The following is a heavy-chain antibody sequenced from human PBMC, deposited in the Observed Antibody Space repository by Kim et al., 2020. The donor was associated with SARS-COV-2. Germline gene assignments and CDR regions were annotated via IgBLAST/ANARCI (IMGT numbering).Heavy chain of an antibody. CDR3: ARDPRLWFGEPSFDL. CDR2: IIPIFGTA. CDR1: GGTFSSYA. D-gene: IGHD3-10*01. Sequence: SVKVSCKASGGTFSSYAISWVRQAPGQGLEWMGGIIPIFGTANYAQKFQGRVTITADESTSTAYMELISLRSEDTAVYYCARDPRLWFGEPSFDLWGRGTLVTVSS. V-gene: IGHV1-69*13. J-gene: IGHJ2*01.